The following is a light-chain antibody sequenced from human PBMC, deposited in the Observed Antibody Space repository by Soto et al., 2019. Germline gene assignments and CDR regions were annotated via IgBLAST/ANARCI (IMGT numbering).Light chain of an antibody. CDR3: QQSYSTPLT. CDR1: QSIRTY. J-gene: IGKJ3*01. CDR2: AAS. V-gene: IGKV1-39*01. Sequence: DLQMNQSPSSLSASVGDRVTITCRASQSIRTYLNWYQQKPGKAPKLLIYAASSLQSGVPSRFSGSGSGTDFTLTISSLQPEDFATYSFQQSYSTPLTFGPGTKVDI.